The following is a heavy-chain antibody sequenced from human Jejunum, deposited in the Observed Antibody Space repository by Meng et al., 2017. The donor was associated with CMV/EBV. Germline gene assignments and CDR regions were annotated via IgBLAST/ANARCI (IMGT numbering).Heavy chain of an antibody. CDR2: ISDDGSKK. J-gene: IGHJ5*02. CDR3: ARDSRGRHYYDSSGGWFDP. Sequence: SDAMHGVRQDPGKGREGVGGISDDGSKKYYAESVKGRGTIARDNSKNTLYRQMNSLRAEDTAVYDGARDSRGRHYYDSSGGWFDPWGQGTLVTVSS. V-gene: IGHV3-30*04. CDR1: SDA. D-gene: IGHD3-22*01.